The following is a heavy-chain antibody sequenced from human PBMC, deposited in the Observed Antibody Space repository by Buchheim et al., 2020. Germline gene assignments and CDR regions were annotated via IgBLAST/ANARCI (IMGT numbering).Heavy chain of an antibody. CDR2: INHSGST. CDR3: ARSLGTYIAARPYGMDV. Sequence: QVQLQQWGAGLLKPSETLSLTCAVYGGSFSGYYWSWIRQPPGKGLELIGEINHSGSTNYNPSLKSRVTISVDTSKNQFSLKLSSVTAADTAVHYCARSLGTYIAARPYGMDVWGQGNT. V-gene: IGHV4-34*01. J-gene: IGHJ6*02. CDR1: GGSFSGYY. D-gene: IGHD6-6*01.